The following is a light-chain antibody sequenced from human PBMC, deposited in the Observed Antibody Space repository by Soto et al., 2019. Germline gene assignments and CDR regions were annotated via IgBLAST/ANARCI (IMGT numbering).Light chain of an antibody. CDR2: EVS. J-gene: IGLJ1*01. CDR1: SSDVGGYNS. Sequence: QSVLAQPASVSGSPGQSITISCTGTSSDVGGYNSVSWYQQHPGKAPKLMIYEVSHRPSGVSNRFSGSTSAHTASLTISGLQAEDEADYYCSSFTTSTTYVFGTGTKVTVL. CDR3: SSFTTSTTYV. V-gene: IGLV2-14*01.